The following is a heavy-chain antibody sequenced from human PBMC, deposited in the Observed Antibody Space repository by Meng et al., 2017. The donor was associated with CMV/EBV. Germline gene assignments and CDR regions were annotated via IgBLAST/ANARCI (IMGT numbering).Heavy chain of an antibody. CDR2: IIPIFGTA. D-gene: IGHD3-3*01. CDR1: GGTFSSYA. Sequence: SVKVSCKASGGTFSSYAISWVRQAPGQGLEWMGGIIPIFGTANYAQKFQGRVTITTDESTSTAYMELSSLRSEDTAVYYCARAGTFGDFWSGYYSYYGMDVWGQGTTVTVSS. CDR3: ARAGTFGDFWSGYYSYYGMDV. J-gene: IGHJ6*02. V-gene: IGHV1-69*05.